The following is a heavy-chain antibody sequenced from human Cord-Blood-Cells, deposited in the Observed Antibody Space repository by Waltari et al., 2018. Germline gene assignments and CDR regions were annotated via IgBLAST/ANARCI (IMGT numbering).Heavy chain of an antibody. J-gene: IGHJ3*02. V-gene: IGHV1-58*01. D-gene: IGHD3-9*01. CDR1: GFTFTSSA. CDR3: AAGVYDILTGYYNAFDI. CDR2: IVVDSGNT. Sequence: QMQLVQSGPEVKKPGTSVKVSCKASGFTFTSSAVQWVRQARGQRLEWIGWIVVDSGNTNYAQKCQERVTITRDMSTSTAYMELSSLRSEDTAVYYCAAGVYDILTGYYNAFDIWGQGTMVTVSS.